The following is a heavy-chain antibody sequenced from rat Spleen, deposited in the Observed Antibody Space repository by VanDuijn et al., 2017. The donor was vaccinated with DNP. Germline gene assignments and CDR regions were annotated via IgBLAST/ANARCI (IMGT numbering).Heavy chain of an antibody. Sequence: EVQLVESGGGLVQPGRSLKLSCAASGFTFSDYNMAWVRQAPKKGLEWVATISYEGSSTYYGDSVKGRFTISRDNAKSTLYLQMNSLRSEDTATYYCARRYYGSPGAFDYWGQGVMVTVSS. J-gene: IGHJ2*01. CDR3: ARRYYGSPGAFDY. D-gene: IGHD1-6*01. CDR1: GFTFSDYN. V-gene: IGHV5-22*01. CDR2: ISYEGSST.